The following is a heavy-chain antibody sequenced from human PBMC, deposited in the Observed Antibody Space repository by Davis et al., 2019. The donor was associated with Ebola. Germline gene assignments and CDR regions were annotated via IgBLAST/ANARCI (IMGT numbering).Heavy chain of an antibody. CDR3: VRTLYGSSSADV. CDR2: IKTDGSTT. J-gene: IGHJ6*04. CDR1: GFTFSNNW. V-gene: IGHV3-74*01. D-gene: IGHD6-6*01. Sequence: PGGSLRLSCAASGFTFSNNWMHWVRHAPGKGLVWVSRIKTDGSTTDYADPVKGQFTISRDNAKNTLYLQMNSLRAEDTAVYYCVRTLYGSSSADVWGRGTTGNVSS.